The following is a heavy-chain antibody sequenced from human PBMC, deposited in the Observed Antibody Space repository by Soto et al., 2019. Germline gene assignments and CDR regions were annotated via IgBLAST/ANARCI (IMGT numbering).Heavy chain of an antibody. D-gene: IGHD6-13*01. J-gene: IGHJ5*02. CDR2: ISYDGSNK. V-gene: IGHV3-30-3*01. Sequence: GGSLRLSCAASGFTFSSYAMHWVRQAPGKGLEWVAVISYDGSNKYYADPVKGRFTISRDNSKNTLYLQMNSLRAEDTAVYYCARDEGRSLAAAGIPMSWGQGTLVTVSS. CDR1: GFTFSSYA. CDR3: ARDEGRSLAAAGIPMS.